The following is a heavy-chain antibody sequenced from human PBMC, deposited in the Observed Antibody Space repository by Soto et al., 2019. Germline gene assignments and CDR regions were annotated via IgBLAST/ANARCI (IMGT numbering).Heavy chain of an antibody. CDR3: ARETPSAAAAYYYYGLDV. V-gene: IGHV1-69*01. Sequence: QVQLRQSGAEVTKAGSSVKVSCQVSGGTFRSSFINWVRHATGHGLEWVGGIIPVFGTGSYAEKFQGRVTITADESTSTASMGLGRLRSDDTAVYYCARETPSAAAAYYYYGLDVWGQGTTVTVPS. CDR1: GGTFRSSF. CDR2: IIPVFGTG. J-gene: IGHJ6*02. D-gene: IGHD6-13*01.